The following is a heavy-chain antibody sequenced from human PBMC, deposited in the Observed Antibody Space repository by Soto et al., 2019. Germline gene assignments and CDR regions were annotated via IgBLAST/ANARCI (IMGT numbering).Heavy chain of an antibody. CDR2: ISYDGSNK. V-gene: IGHV3-30*18. D-gene: IGHD3-9*01. CDR1: GFTFSSYG. J-gene: IGHJ5*02. CDR3: AKDKSLVNYDILTGYYTSWFDP. Sequence: PGGSLRLSCAASGFTFSSYGMHWVRQAPGKGLEWVAVISYDGSNKYYADSVKGRFTISRDNSKNTLYLQMNSLRAEDTAVYYCAKDKSLVNYDILTGYYTSWFDPWGQGTLVTVSS.